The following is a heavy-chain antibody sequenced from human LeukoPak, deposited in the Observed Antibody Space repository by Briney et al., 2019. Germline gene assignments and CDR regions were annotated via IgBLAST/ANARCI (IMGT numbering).Heavy chain of an antibody. CDR1: RGSFSGYY. CDR2: INHSGST. J-gene: IGHJ4*02. V-gene: IGHV4-34*01. Sequence: SETLSLTCVVYRGSFSGYYWSWIRQPPGKGLEWVGEINHSGSTNYNPSLKSRVTISVDTSKTQFSLKLSSVTAADTAVYYCARPGGIAVFWGQGTLVTVSS. D-gene: IGHD6-19*01. CDR3: ARPGGIAVF.